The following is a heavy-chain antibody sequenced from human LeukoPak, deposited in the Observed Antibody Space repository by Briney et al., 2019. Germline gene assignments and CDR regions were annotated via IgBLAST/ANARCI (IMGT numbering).Heavy chain of an antibody. CDR1: GFTFSSYA. CDR3: AKVATYHYFYMDV. J-gene: IGHJ6*03. Sequence: GGSLRLSCAASGFTFSSYAMNWVRQAPGKGLEWVSAISGSGGSTFYADSVKGRFTISRDNSKNALFLQMNSLTAEDTAVYYCAKVATYHYFYMDVWGTGTTVTVSS. V-gene: IGHV3-23*01. CDR2: ISGSGGST.